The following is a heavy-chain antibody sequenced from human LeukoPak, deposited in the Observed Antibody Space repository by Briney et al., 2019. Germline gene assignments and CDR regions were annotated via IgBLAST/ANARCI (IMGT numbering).Heavy chain of an antibody. CDR1: GFTFSSYS. V-gene: IGHV3-48*01. CDR2: ISSSSSTI. D-gene: IGHD3-10*01. J-gene: IGHJ3*02. Sequence: GGSLRLSCAASGFTFSSYSMNWVRQAPGKGLEWVSYISSSSSTIYYADSVKGRFTISRDNSKNTLYLQMNSLRAEDTAVYYCAKELLWFGELLRPDAFDIWGQGTMVTVSS. CDR3: AKELLWFGELLRPDAFDI.